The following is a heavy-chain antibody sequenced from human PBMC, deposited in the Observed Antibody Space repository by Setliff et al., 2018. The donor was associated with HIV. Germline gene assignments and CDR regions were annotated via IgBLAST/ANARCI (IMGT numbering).Heavy chain of an antibody. D-gene: IGHD5-12*01. CDR1: GGSISSSNYY. V-gene: IGHV4-61*05. CDR3: AKHPPPQGIVATVGPFDP. CDR2: FYHSGST. J-gene: IGHJ5*02. Sequence: PSETLSLTCSVSGGSISSSNYYWGWIRQPPGKGLEWIGYFYHSGSTNYNPSLKSRVSISVDTSKNEFSLNRSSLTAADTAVYYCAKHPPPQGIVATVGPFDPWGQGTLVTVSS.